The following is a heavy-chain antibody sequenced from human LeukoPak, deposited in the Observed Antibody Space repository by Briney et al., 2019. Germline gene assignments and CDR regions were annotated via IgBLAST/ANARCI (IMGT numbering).Heavy chain of an antibody. D-gene: IGHD3-10*01. V-gene: IGHV4-34*01. CDR2: INHSGST. Sequence: SETLSLTCAVYGGSFSGYYWSWIRQPPGKGLEWIVEINHSGSTNYNPSLKSRVTISVDTSKNQFSLKLSSVTAADTAVYYCARRPHHQIMVRGAYNWFDPWGQGTLVTVSS. CDR1: GGSFSGYY. CDR3: ARRPHHQIMVRGAYNWFDP. J-gene: IGHJ5*02.